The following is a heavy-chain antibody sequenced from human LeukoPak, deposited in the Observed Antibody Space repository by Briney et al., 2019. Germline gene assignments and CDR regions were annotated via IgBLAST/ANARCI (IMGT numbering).Heavy chain of an antibody. V-gene: IGHV3-74*01. CDR2: INSDGSSK. CDR1: GFTLSSYW. J-gene: IGHJ4*02. D-gene: IGHD6-13*01. Sequence: PGGSLRLSCAASGFTLSSYWMHWVRQAPGKGLVWVSRINSDGSSKTYADSVKGRFTNSRDNAKNTLYLQMNSLRAEDTGVYYCARIAAHSSSWYDGGYWGQGTLVTVSS. CDR3: ARIAAHSSSWYDGGY.